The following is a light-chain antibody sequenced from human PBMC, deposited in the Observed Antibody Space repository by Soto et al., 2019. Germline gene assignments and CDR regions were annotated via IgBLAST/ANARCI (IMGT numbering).Light chain of an antibody. CDR2: EVR. J-gene: IGLJ2*01. CDR3: SSFTSKSTLI. V-gene: IGLV2-14*01. Sequence: QSALTQPASVSGSPGQSITISCAGTIRDVGAYNLVSWYQQYPGRAPQLILYEVRNRPPGISFRFSGFKSGNTASLTISGLQAEDEADYYCSSFTSKSTLIFGGGTKVTVL. CDR1: IRDVGAYNL.